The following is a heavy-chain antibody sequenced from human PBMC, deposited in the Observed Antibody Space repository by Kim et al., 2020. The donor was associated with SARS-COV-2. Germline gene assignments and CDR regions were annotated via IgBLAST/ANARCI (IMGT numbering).Heavy chain of an antibody. CDR1: GCSISSGGYY. CDR3: ARVCQRPTGYFAL. CDR2: FYYSGST. Sequence: SETLSLTCTVSGCSISSGGYYWSLIRQHRGKGLECSGYFYYSGSTYYKPSLKSRVTISVATSKNHFSLQLSSVTAADTVVYYCARVCQRPTGYFALWGRDTLVTVSS. J-gene: IGHJ2*01. D-gene: IGHD6-25*01. V-gene: IGHV4-31*03.